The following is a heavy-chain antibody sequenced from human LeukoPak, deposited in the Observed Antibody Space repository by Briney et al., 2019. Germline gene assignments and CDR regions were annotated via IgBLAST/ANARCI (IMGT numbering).Heavy chain of an antibody. D-gene: IGHD2-2*01. CDR3: ARFAAALDY. CDR1: GGSISIYY. J-gene: IGHJ4*02. Sequence: SETLSLTCTVSGGSISIYYWSWIRQPPGKGLEWIGYIYYSGSTNYNPSLKSRVTISVDTSKNQFSLKLSSVTAADTAVYYCARFAAALDYWGQGTLVTVSS. V-gene: IGHV4-59*01. CDR2: IYYSGST.